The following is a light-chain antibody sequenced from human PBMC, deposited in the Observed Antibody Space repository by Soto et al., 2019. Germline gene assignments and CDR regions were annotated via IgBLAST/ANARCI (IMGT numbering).Light chain of an antibody. CDR1: SSDVGGYNY. Sequence: QSALTQPASVSGSPGQSITISCTGTSSDVGGYNYVSWYQQHPGKAPKLMIYEVSKRPSGVPDRFSGSKSGNTASLTVSGLQAEDEADYYCRSYGGNWVFGGGTKVTVL. CDR2: EVS. J-gene: IGLJ3*02. V-gene: IGLV2-8*01. CDR3: RSYGGNWV.